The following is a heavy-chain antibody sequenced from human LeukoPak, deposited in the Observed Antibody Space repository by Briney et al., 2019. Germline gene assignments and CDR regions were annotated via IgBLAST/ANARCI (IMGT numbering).Heavy chain of an antibody. D-gene: IGHD3-3*01. Sequence: ASVKVSCKASGYTFTSYDINWVRQATGQGLEWMGWMNPNSGNTGYAQKFQGRVTMTRNTSISTAYMELSGLRSEDTAVYYCARLGHLECLYNWFDPWGQGTLVTVSS. J-gene: IGHJ5*02. CDR3: ARLGHLECLYNWFDP. CDR2: MNPNSGNT. CDR1: GYTFTSYD. V-gene: IGHV1-8*01.